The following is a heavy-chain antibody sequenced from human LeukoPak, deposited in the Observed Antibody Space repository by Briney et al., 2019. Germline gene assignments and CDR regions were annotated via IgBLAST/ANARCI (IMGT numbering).Heavy chain of an antibody. CDR1: GYTFTSYD. CDR2: MNPNSGNT. Sequence: ASVKVSCKASGYTFTSYDINWVRQATGQGLEWMGWMNPNSGNTGYAQKFQGRVTMTRNTSISTAYMELSSLRSEDTAVYYCARVERFRGYGDYDLYCYYMDVWGKGTTVTVSS. CDR3: ARVERFRGYGDYDLYCYYMDV. J-gene: IGHJ6*03. D-gene: IGHD4-17*01. V-gene: IGHV1-8*01.